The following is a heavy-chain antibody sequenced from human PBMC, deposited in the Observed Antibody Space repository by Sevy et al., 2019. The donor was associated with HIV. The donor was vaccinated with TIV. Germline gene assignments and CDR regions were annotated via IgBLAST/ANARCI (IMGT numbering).Heavy chain of an antibody. V-gene: IGHV1-2*06. J-gene: IGHJ6*02. CDR3: AREGPPNYGGSGYYYGMDV. D-gene: IGHD3-10*01. Sequence: ASVKVSCKASGYTFTGYYMHWVRQAPGQGLEWMGRINPNSGGTNYAQKFQGRVTMTRDTSISTAYMELSRLRSDDTAVYYCAREGPPNYGGSGYYYGMDVWGQGTKVTVSS. CDR1: GYTFTGYY. CDR2: INPNSGGT.